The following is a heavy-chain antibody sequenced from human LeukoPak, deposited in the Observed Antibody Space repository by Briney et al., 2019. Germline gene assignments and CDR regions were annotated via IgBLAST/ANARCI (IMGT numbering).Heavy chain of an antibody. Sequence: PGGSLRLSCVGSGFRFSSFAMSWVRQAPGEGLEWVSGLSGSGGATYYIDPAKGRFSISRDNSKNTMYLQMTNLRAEDTAVYYCAKDYGDFGSSYFCAFDVWGPGTMVTVSS. CDR1: GFRFSSFA. D-gene: IGHD3-10*01. J-gene: IGHJ3*01. V-gene: IGHV3-23*01. CDR3: AKDYGDFGSSYFCAFDV. CDR2: LSGSGGAT.